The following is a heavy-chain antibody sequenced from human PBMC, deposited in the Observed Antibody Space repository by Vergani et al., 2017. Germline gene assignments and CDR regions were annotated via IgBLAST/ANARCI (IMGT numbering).Heavy chain of an antibody. Sequence: QVHLQQWGAGLLKPSETLSLTCAVYGGSFSGYYWSWIRQPQGKGLEWIGEINHSGITNYNPSLKSRVTISVDTSKNQFSLKLSSVTAADTAVYYCASQPHRIAARAPYYYYMDVWGKGTTVTVSS. V-gene: IGHV4-34*01. J-gene: IGHJ6*03. CDR1: GGSFSGYY. CDR3: ASQPHRIAARAPYYYYMDV. CDR2: INHSGIT. D-gene: IGHD6-6*01.